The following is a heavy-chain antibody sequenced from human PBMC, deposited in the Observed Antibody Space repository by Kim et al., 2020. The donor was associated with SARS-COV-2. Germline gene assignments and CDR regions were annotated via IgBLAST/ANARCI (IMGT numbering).Heavy chain of an antibody. D-gene: IGHD1-7*01. J-gene: IGHJ4*02. Sequence: QPPSGGLEWLGRTYYRSKWYNDYAVSLKSRITINPDTSKNQFSLQLNSVTPEDTAVYYCTRDLELTDYWGQGTLVTVSS. V-gene: IGHV6-1*01. CDR2: TYYRSKWYN. CDR3: TRDLELTDY.